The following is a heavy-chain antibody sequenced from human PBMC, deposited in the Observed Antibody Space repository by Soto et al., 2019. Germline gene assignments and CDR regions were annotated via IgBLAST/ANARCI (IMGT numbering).Heavy chain of an antibody. J-gene: IGHJ4*02. D-gene: IGHD6-25*01. V-gene: IGHV3-23*01. CDR2: ISGTGGTT. CDR3: AKFFVETGGSSGWPWSFHF. CDR1: GFTFSSYA. Sequence: EVQLLESGGGLVQPGGSLRLSCAASGFTFSSYAMSWVRQPPGKGLEWVSAISGTGGTTSYADSVKGRFTTSRDNSRNTLHLQMNSLRAEDTAIYYCAKFFVETGGSSGWPWSFHFWGQGTLVTVSS.